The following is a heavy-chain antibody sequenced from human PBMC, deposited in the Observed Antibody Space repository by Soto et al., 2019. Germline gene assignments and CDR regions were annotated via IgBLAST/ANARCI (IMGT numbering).Heavy chain of an antibody. J-gene: IGHJ4*02. CDR3: AREIYDYYDSSGFDY. CDR1: GFTFSNYC. V-gene: IGHV3-74*01. CDR2: ICSDATAP. D-gene: IGHD3-22*01. Sequence: GGSLRLSCAASGFTFSNYCMHWVRQAPGMGLVWVSRICSDATAPNYADSVKGRFTISRDNAKNSVYLQMNSLRAEDTAVYYCAREIYDYYDSSGFDYWGQGALVTVLL.